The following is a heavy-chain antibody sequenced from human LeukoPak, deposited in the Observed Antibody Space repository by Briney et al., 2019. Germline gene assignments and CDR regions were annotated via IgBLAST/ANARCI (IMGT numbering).Heavy chain of an antibody. D-gene: IGHD6-13*01. J-gene: IGHJ1*01. CDR2: IIRILGIA. Sequence: SVKVSCKASGGTFSSYAISWVRQAPGQGLEWMGRIIRILGIANYAQKLQGRVTISADTSTSTAYMELSSLRSEDTAVYYCARAMDSSSWYVDVAVYFQHWGQGTLVTVSS. CDR1: GGTFSSYA. CDR3: ARAMDSSSWYVDVAVYFQH. V-gene: IGHV1-69*04.